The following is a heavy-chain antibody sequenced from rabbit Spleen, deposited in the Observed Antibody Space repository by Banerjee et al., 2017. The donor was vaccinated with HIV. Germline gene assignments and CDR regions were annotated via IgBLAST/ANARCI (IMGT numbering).Heavy chain of an antibody. J-gene: IGHJ4*01. Sequence: QEQLVESGGGLVQPEGSLTLTCKASGFSFSNKAVMCWVRQAPGKGLEWIACINAVTGKAVYASWAKGRFTFSKTSSTTVTLQMTSLTAADTATYFCTRDDGSGHYIDGYFNLWAQDPRHRL. D-gene: IGHD1-1*01. V-gene: IGHV1S45*01. CDR1: GFSFSNKAV. CDR2: INAVTGKA. CDR3: TRDDGSGHYIDGYFNL.